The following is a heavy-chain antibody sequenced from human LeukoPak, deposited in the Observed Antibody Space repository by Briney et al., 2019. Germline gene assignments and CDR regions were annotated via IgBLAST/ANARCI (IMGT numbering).Heavy chain of an antibody. D-gene: IGHD3-10*01. V-gene: IGHV3-48*01. CDR3: AKDKAFGELLRN. CDR1: GFTFSSYS. CDR2: ISSSSSTI. J-gene: IGHJ4*02. Sequence: GGSLRLSCAASGFTFSSYSMNWVRQAPGKGLEWVSYISSSSSTIYYADSVKGRFTISRDNSKNTLYLQMNSLRAEDTAVYYCAKDKAFGELLRNWGQGTLVTVSS.